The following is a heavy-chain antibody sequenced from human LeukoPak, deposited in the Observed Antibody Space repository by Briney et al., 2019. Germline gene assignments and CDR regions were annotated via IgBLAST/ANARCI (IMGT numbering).Heavy chain of an antibody. Sequence: SGPALVKPTQTLTLTCTFSGFSLSTSGMCVSWIRQPPGKALEWLALIDWDDDKYYSTSLKTRLTISKDTSKNQVVLTVTNMDPVDTATYYCARMKNTYYYDSSGPWGAFDIWGQGTMVTVSS. CDR3: ARMKNTYYYDSSGPWGAFDI. J-gene: IGHJ3*02. V-gene: IGHV2-70*01. D-gene: IGHD3-22*01. CDR2: IDWDDDK. CDR1: GFSLSTSGMC.